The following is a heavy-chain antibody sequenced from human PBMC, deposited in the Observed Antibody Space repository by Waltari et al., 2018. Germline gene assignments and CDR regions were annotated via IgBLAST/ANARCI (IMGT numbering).Heavy chain of an antibody. CDR1: GGSISSYY. D-gene: IGHD6-6*01. Sequence: QVQLQESGPGLVKPSETLSLTCTVSGGSISSYYCSWIRQHPGKGLEWIGYIYYSGSTNYNPSLKSRVTISVDTSKNQFSLKLSSVTAADTAVYYCARGPVLYYFDYWGQGTLVTVSS. CDR2: IYYSGST. CDR3: ARGPVLYYFDY. V-gene: IGHV4-59*01. J-gene: IGHJ4*02.